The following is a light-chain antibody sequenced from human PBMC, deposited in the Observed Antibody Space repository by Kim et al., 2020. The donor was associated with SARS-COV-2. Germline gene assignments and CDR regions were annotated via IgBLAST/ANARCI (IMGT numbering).Light chain of an antibody. Sequence: EIVMTQSPAPLSVSPGERATLSCRASQSVSSSLAWYQQRPGQAPRLLIYGASTRATGIPARFSGSGSGTEFTLTISSLQSEDFALYYCQQYKKWPPHTFGKETKLEL. CDR3: QQYKKWPPHT. CDR2: GAS. J-gene: IGKJ2*01. V-gene: IGKV3-15*01. CDR1: QSVSSS.